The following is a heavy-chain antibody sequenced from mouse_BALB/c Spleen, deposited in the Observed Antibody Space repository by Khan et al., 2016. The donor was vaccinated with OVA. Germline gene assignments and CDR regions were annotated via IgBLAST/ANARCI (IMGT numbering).Heavy chain of an antibody. Sequence: VQLQQSGAELVKPGASVKLSCTASGFNIKDTYMHWVKQRPEQGLEWIGRIDPANGNTKYDPKFQGKATITVDTSSNTAYLQLSSLTSEDTAVYYCAITTVVRYYAMDYWGQGTSVTVSS. CDR2: IDPANGNT. D-gene: IGHD1-1*01. CDR1: GFNIKDTY. V-gene: IGHV14-3*02. J-gene: IGHJ4*01. CDR3: AITTVVRYYAMDY.